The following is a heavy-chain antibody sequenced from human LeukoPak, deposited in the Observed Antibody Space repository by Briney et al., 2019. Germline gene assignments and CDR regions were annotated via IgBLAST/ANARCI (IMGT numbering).Heavy chain of an antibody. V-gene: IGHV3-21*01. CDR3: ARDGPYDILTGTLDY. CDR2: ISSSSSYI. J-gene: IGHJ4*02. D-gene: IGHD3-9*01. Sequence: PGGSLRLSCAASGFTFSSYSMNWVRQAPGKGLEWVSSISSSSSYIYYADSVKGRLTISRDNAKNSLYLQMNSLRAEDTAVYYCARDGPYDILTGTLDYWGQGALVTVSS. CDR1: GFTFSSYS.